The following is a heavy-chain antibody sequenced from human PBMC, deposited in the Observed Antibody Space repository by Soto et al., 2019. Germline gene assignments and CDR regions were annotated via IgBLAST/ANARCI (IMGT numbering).Heavy chain of an antibody. Sequence: PSETLSLTCTVSGGSISSSSYYWGWIRQPPGKGLEWIGKINHSGSTNYNPSLKSRVTISVDTSKNQFSLKLSSVTAADTAVYYCARGHNTMVRGPDGDYWGQGTLVTVSS. CDR2: INHSGST. J-gene: IGHJ4*02. CDR3: ARGHNTMVRGPDGDY. V-gene: IGHV4-39*07. D-gene: IGHD3-10*01. CDR1: GGSISSSSYY.